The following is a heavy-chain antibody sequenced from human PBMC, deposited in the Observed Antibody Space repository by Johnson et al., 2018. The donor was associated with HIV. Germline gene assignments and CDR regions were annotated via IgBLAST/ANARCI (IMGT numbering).Heavy chain of an antibody. D-gene: IGHD6-13*01. V-gene: IGHV3-23*04. Sequence: VQLVESGGGLVKPGGSLRLSCAASGFTFSDYYMSWVRQAPGKGLEWVSAISGSAISTYYADSVKGRFTISRDNSKNTLYLQMNSLRVEDTAVYYYAKELAADGVDAFDIWGQGTMVTVS. CDR2: ISGSAIST. CDR1: GFTFSDYY. J-gene: IGHJ3*02. CDR3: AKELAADGVDAFDI.